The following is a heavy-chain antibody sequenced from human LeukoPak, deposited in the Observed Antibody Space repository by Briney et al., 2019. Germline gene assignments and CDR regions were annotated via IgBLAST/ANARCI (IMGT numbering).Heavy chain of an antibody. CDR2: IKQDGSEK. CDR1: GFTFSSYW. J-gene: IGHJ4*02. CDR3: AKHGGTKSFDY. D-gene: IGHD2-8*01. Sequence: PGGSLRLSCAASGFTFSSYWMSWVRQAPGKGLEWVANIKQDGSEKYYVDSVKGRFTISRDNAKNSLYLQMNSLRAEDTAAYYCAKHGGTKSFDYWGQGTLVTVSS. V-gene: IGHV3-7*03.